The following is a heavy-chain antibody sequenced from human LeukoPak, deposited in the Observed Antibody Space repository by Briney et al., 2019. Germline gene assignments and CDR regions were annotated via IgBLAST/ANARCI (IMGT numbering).Heavy chain of an antibody. CDR2: IRYDGSNK. J-gene: IGHJ4*02. CDR3: AKDHLIYDFWSGYHDY. CDR1: GFTFSSYG. Sequence: GGSLRLPXAASGFTFSSYGMHWVRQAPGKGLEWVAFIRYDGSNKYYADSVKGRFTISRDNSKNTLYLQMNSLRAEDTAVYYCAKDHLIYDFWSGYHDYWGQGTLVTVSS. V-gene: IGHV3-30*02. D-gene: IGHD3-3*01.